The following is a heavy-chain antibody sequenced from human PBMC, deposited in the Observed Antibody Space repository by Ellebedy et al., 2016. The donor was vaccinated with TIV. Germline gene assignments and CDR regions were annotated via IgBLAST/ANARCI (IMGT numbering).Heavy chain of an antibody. CDR3: AKDGIAAAVTRTDYFDY. Sequence: GESLKISXAASGFTFSSYSMNWVRQAPGKGLEWVSSISSSSSYIYYADSVKGRFTISRDNAKNSLYLQMNSLRAEDTAVYYCAKDGIAAAVTRTDYFDYWGQGTLVTVSS. V-gene: IGHV3-21*04. J-gene: IGHJ4*02. CDR2: ISSSSSYI. CDR1: GFTFSSYS. D-gene: IGHD6-13*01.